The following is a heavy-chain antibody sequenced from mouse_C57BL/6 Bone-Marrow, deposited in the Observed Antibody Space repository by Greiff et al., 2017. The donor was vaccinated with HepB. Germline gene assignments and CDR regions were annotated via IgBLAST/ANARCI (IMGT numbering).Heavy chain of an antibody. J-gene: IGHJ4*01. CDR1: GYTFTDYY. CDR2: INPYNGGT. D-gene: IGHD2-1*01. CDR3: ARLIYYGKDAMDY. V-gene: IGHV1-19*01. Sequence: VQLQQSGPVLVKPGASVKMSCKASGYTFTDYYMNWVKQSHGKSLEWIGVINPYNGGTSYNQKFKGKATLTVDKSSSTAYMELNSLTSEDSAVYYCARLIYYGKDAMDYWGQGTSVTVSS.